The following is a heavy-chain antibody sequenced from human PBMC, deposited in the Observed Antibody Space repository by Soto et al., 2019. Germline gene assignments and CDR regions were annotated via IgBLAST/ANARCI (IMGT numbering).Heavy chain of an antibody. CDR2: FDPEDGET. CDR3: ATFTQPRRGREWELLQNNWFDL. V-gene: IGHV1-24*01. CDR1: GYTLTELS. D-gene: IGHD1-26*01. Sequence: ASVKVSCKVSGYTLTELSMHWVRQAPGKGLEWMGGFDPEDGETIYAQKFQGRVTMTEDTSTDTAYMELSSLRSEDTAVYYCATFTQPRRGREWELLQNNWFDLWGQGTLVTVSS. J-gene: IGHJ5*02.